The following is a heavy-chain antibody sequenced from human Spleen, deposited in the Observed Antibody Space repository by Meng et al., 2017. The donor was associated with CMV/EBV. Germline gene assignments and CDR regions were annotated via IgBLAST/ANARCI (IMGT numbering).Heavy chain of an antibody. J-gene: IGHJ4*02. V-gene: IGHV4-34*01. CDR3: ASRDIVATYFDY. Sequence: QVPLQQWGAGLLKPSETLSRTCAVYGGSFSGYYWSWIRQPPGKGLEWIGEINHSGSTNYNPSLKSRVTISVDTSKNQFSLKLSSVTAADTAVYYCASRDIVATYFDYWGQGTLVTVSS. D-gene: IGHD5-12*01. CDR2: INHSGST. CDR1: GGSFSGYY.